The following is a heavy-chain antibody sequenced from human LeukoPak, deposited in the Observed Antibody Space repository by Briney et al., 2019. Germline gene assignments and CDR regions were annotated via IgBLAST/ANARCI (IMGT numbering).Heavy chain of an antibody. CDR1: GYTFTSYG. D-gene: IGHD1-26*01. V-gene: IGHV1-18*01. CDR3: AHSMGATEFDY. CDR2: ISAYNGNA. J-gene: IGHJ4*02. Sequence: ASVTVSCKASGYTFTSYGISGVRQAPGQGLEGMGWISAYNGNANYAQKLQGRVTITTDTSTSTAYMELRSLRSDDTAVYYCAHSMGATEFDYWGQGTLVTVSS.